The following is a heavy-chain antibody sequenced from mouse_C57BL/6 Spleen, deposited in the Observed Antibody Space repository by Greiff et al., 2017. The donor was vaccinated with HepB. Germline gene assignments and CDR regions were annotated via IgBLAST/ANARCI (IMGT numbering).Heavy chain of an antibody. D-gene: IGHD2-4*01. CDR2: IDPSDSET. CDR3: ARSYDYDWYFDV. CDR1: GYTFTSYW. Sequence: QVQLQQPGAELVRPGSSVKLSCKASGYTFTSYWMHWVKQRPIQGLEWIGNIDPSDSETHYNQKFKDKATLTVDKSSSTAYMQLSSLTSADSAVYYCARSYDYDWYFDVWGTGTTVTVSS. J-gene: IGHJ1*03. V-gene: IGHV1-52*01.